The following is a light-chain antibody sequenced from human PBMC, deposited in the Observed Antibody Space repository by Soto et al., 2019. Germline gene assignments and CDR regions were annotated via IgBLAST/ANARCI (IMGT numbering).Light chain of an antibody. CDR3: QQRSNWLT. V-gene: IGKV3D-11*01. J-gene: IGKJ4*01. CDR1: QGVSSY. CDR2: DAS. Sequence: EIVLTQSPATLSLSPGERATLSCRASQGVSSYLAWYQQKPGQAPSLLISDASNRATGIPARFGGSGPGTAFTITISSLEPEDFAVFYCQQRSNWLTFGGGTKVDIK.